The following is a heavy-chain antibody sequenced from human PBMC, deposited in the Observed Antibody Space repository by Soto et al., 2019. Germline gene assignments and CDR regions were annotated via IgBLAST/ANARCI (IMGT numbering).Heavy chain of an antibody. V-gene: IGHV3-23*01. CDR1: GFSFISYA. J-gene: IGHJ4*02. CDR3: VRWSYLDY. D-gene: IGHD3-3*01. CDR2: ISGSDGKT. Sequence: PGGSLRLSCAASGFSFISYAMSWVRQAPGKGLEWVSTISGSDGKTFYVDSVKGRFSISRDTSKNMLYLQMNNLRGDDTAVYYCVRWSYLDYWGQGTRVTVSS.